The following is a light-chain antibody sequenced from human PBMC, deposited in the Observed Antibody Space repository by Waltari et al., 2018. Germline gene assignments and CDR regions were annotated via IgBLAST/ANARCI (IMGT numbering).Light chain of an antibody. CDR2: DAP. CDR1: QDIRKN. J-gene: IGKJ4*01. V-gene: IGKV1-33*01. Sequence: DIQMTQPPSSLSASVGDRVTITCQASQDIRKNLNWFQQKPGKDPQVLIFDAPNSQAAVPSRFSRSESGTDFAFTISSLQPEDIGTYDCQQYANLPLTFGGGTRVEIK. CDR3: QQYANLPLT.